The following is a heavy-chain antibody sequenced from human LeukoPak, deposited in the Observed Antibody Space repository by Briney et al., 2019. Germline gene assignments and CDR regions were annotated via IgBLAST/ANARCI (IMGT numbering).Heavy chain of an antibody. D-gene: IGHD6-25*01. Sequence: GGSLRLSCAASGFTFSRHAMHWVRQAPGKGLEWVAVISYDGSNKYYADSVKGRFTISRDNAKNSLYLQMNSLRADDTAVYYCARFAAGGSYYYYMDVWGKGTTVTVSS. CDR2: ISYDGSNK. J-gene: IGHJ6*03. CDR3: ARFAAGGSYYYYMDV. V-gene: IGHV3-30-3*01. CDR1: GFTFSRHA.